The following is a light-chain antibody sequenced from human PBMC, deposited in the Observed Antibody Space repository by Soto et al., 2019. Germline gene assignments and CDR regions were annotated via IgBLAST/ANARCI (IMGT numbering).Light chain of an antibody. J-gene: IGKJ2*01. Sequence: DIVMTQSPDSLAVSLGERATINCKSSQNVLYKSNNENYLAWYQQKPGQPPKLLIYWASTRKPGVPDRCSGSGSGSDFTLTISSLQAEDVAVYYCQKYYNTPPYTFGQGTKLEI. V-gene: IGKV4-1*01. CDR3: QKYYNTPPYT. CDR2: WAS. CDR1: QNVLYKSNNENY.